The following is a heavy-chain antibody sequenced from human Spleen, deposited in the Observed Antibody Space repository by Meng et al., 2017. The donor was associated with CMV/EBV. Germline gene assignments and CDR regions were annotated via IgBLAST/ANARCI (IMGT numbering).Heavy chain of an antibody. CDR2: INHRGNT. D-gene: IGHD2-2*02. V-gene: IGHV4-34*01. CDR3: ARTSTYCTATSCYTDYFDY. J-gene: IGHJ4*02. Sequence: ESLKISCGIYGGSFSDYYWSWIRQPPGQGLEWIGEINHRGNTNYNPSLKSRVTMSVDTSKNQFSLKLSSVIAADTAVYYCARTSTYCTATSCYTDYFDYWGQGTLVTVS. CDR1: GGSFSDYY.